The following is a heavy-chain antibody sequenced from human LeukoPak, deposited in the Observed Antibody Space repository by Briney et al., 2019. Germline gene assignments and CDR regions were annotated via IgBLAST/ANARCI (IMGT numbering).Heavy chain of an antibody. CDR2: ISSSGSTI. V-gene: IGHV3-48*04. CDR3: ARGLTKSSVDY. CDR1: GFTFRNAW. J-gene: IGHJ4*02. D-gene: IGHD1-1*01. Sequence: GGSLRLSCAASGFTFRNAWMNWVRQAPGKGLEWVSYISSSGSTIYYAASVKGRFTVSRDNAKNSLYLQMNSLRAEDTAVYYCARGLTKSSVDYWGQGTLVTVSS.